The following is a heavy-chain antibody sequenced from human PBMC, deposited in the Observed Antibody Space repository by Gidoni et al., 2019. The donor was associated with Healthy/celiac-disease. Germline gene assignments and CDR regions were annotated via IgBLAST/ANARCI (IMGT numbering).Heavy chain of an antibody. CDR1: GGSISSYY. J-gene: IGHJ3*02. D-gene: IGHD2-2*02. CDR2: IYYSGST. Sequence: QVQLQESGPGLVKPSETLSLTCTVSGGSISSYYWSWIRQPPGKGLEWIGYIYYSGSTNYNPPLKSRVTISVDTSKNQFSLKLSSVTAADTAVYYCARGLGYCSSTSCYTRGDDAFDIWGQGTMVTVSS. CDR3: ARGLGYCSSTSCYTRGDDAFDI. V-gene: IGHV4-59*01.